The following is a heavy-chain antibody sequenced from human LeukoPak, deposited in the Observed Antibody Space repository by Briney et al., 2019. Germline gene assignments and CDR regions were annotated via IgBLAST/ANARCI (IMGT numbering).Heavy chain of an antibody. V-gene: IGHV3-48*01. CDR2: ISSSSSTI. J-gene: IGHJ3*02. Sequence: PGGSLRLSCAASGFTFSSYGMTWVRQAPGKGLEWVSYISSSSSTIYYADSVKGRFTISRDNAKNSLYLQLNSLRAEDTAVYYCARGLAIAAFDIWGQGTMVTVSS. D-gene: IGHD6-19*01. CDR3: ARGLAIAAFDI. CDR1: GFTFSSYG.